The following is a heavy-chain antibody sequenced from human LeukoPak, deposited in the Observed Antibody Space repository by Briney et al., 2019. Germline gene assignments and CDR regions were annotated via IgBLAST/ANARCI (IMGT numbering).Heavy chain of an antibody. Sequence: SETLSLTCTVSGGSISSGSYYWSWIRQPAGKGLEWIGRIYTGGSTNYNPSLKSRVTISVDTSKNQFSLKLSSVTAADTAVYYCARVLDETYYDILTGYGLLDYWGQGTLVTVSS. D-gene: IGHD3-9*01. CDR3: ARVLDETYYDILTGYGLLDY. V-gene: IGHV4-61*02. CDR2: IYTGGST. CDR1: GGSISSGSYY. J-gene: IGHJ4*02.